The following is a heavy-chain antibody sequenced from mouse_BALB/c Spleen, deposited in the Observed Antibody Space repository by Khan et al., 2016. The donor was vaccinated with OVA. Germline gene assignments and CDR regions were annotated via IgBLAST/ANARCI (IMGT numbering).Heavy chain of an antibody. Sequence: EVQLQESGPSLVKPSQTLSLTCSVTGDSITRGYWSWIRKFPGNKLEYMGYMIYSGNTFYNPSLNSRISITRPTSKNQYYLQLNSVTTEDTATYYCARSTYRYAFAYWGQGTLVTVSA. CDR1: GDSITRGY. CDR3: ARSTYRYAFAY. CDR2: MIYSGNT. V-gene: IGHV3-8*02. J-gene: IGHJ3*01. D-gene: IGHD2-14*01.